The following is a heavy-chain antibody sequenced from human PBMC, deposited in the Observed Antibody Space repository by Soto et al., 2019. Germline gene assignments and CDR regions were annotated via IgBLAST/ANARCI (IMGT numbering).Heavy chain of an antibody. CDR2: VDYRGST. CDR1: GGPISGGGYY. D-gene: IGHD3-10*01. J-gene: IGHJ6*03. Sequence: QVQLQESGPGLVKPSQTLSLICSVSGGPISGGGYYWSWIRQVPGKGLEWIGHVDYRGSTEYNPSLKSRLTISVDTSLSQFSLRLNSVTAEDTAVYYCARDSGGNFYGSGNNPRRPQYHYYYMDVWGKGTTVTVSS. CDR3: ARDSGGNFYGSGNNPRRPQYHYYYMDV. V-gene: IGHV4-31*03.